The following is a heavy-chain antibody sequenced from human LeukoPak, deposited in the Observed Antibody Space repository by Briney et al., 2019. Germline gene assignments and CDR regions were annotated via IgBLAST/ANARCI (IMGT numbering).Heavy chain of an antibody. CDR1: GFTFGDYA. CDR3: TTDSVYSSSWDRVDY. CDR2: IRSKAYGGTT. V-gene: IGHV3-49*03. J-gene: IGHJ4*02. D-gene: IGHD6-13*01. Sequence: PGGSLRLSRTASGFTFGDYAMSWFRQAPGKGLEWVGFIRSKAYGGTTEYAASVKGRFTISRDDSKNTLYLQMNSLKTEDTAVYYCTTDSVYSSSWDRVDYWGQGTLVTVSS.